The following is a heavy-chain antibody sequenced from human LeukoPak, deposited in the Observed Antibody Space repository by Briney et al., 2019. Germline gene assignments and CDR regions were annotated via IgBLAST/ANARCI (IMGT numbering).Heavy chain of an antibody. CDR1: GYTFTGYY. CDR2: INPNSGGT. V-gene: IGHV1-2*06. J-gene: IGHJ4*02. CDR3: ARDYYDSSGYYYGYFDY. Sequence: ASVKVSCKASGYTFTGYYMHWVRQAPGQGLEWMGRINPNSGGTNYAQKFQGRVTMIRDTSISTAYMELSRLRSDDTAVYYCARDYYDSSGYYYGYFDYWGQGTLVTVSS. D-gene: IGHD3-22*01.